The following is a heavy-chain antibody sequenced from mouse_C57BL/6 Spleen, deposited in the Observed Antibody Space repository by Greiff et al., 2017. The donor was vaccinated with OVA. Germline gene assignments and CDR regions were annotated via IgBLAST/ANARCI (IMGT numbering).Heavy chain of an antibody. V-gene: IGHV2-2*01. CDR1: GFSLTSYG. Sequence: VKLQESGPGLVQPSPSLSITCTVSGFSLTSYGVHWVRQSPGQGLEWLGVIWSGGSPDSNAAFISSLSISKDNSKSHVFFKMNSMKADDTDTYYCARKRTGTGYYAMDYWGQGTSVTVSS. D-gene: IGHD4-1*01. CDR2: IWSGGSP. J-gene: IGHJ4*01. CDR3: ARKRTGTGYYAMDY.